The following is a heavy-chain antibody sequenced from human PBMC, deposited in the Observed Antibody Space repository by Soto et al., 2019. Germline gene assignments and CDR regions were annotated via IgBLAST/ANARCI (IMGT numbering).Heavy chain of an antibody. CDR2: IYPGDSDT. D-gene: IGHD2-8*01. V-gene: IGHV5-51*01. CDR1: GYSFTSYW. Sequence: GESLKISCKGSGYSFTSYWIGWVRQMPGKGLEWMGIIYPGDSDTRYSPSFQGQVTISADKSIGTAYLQWSSLKASDTAMYYCARLLGYCTNGVCYDDYYYYYMDVWGKGTTVTVSS. CDR3: ARLLGYCTNGVCYDDYYYYYMDV. J-gene: IGHJ6*03.